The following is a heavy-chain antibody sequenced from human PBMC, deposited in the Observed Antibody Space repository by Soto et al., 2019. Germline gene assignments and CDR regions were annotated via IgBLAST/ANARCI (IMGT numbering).Heavy chain of an antibody. CDR2: INAGNGNT. D-gene: IGHD2-15*01. CDR3: ARGEPIGGPYYYYGTDV. J-gene: IGHJ6*04. Sequence: ASVKVSCKASGYAFTSYAMHWVRQAPGQRLEWMGWINAGNGNTKYSQKFQGRVTITRDTSASTAYMELSSLRSEDTAVYYCARGEPIGGPYYYYGTDVRGKGTTVTDSS. CDR1: GYAFTSYA. V-gene: IGHV1-3*01.